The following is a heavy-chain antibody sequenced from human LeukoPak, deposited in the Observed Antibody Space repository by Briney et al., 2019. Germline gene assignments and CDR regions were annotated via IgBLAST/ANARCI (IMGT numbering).Heavy chain of an antibody. J-gene: IGHJ4*02. CDR3: ARDFYYLDY. D-gene: IGHD3-3*01. V-gene: IGHV3-30*03. Sequence: PGGSLRLSCATSGFTFSSYSIIWVRQAPGKGLEWVALISHDGNSEHYADSVKGRFTISRDNSKNTLYLQMNSLRAEDTAVYYCARDFYYLDYWGQGTLVTVSS. CDR2: ISHDGNSE. CDR1: GFTFSSYS.